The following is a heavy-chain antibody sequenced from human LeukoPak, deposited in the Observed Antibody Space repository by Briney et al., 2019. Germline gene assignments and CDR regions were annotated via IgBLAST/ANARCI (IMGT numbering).Heavy chain of an antibody. J-gene: IGHJ4*02. Sequence: GGSLRLSCAASGFTFSSYAMHWVRQAPGKGLEWVAVISYDGSNKYYADSVKGRLTISRDNSKNTLYLQMNSLRAEDTAVYYCARGALRWLQSGALDYWGQGTLVTVSS. CDR1: GFTFSSYA. V-gene: IGHV3-30*04. CDR3: ARGALRWLQSGALDY. D-gene: IGHD5-24*01. CDR2: ISYDGSNK.